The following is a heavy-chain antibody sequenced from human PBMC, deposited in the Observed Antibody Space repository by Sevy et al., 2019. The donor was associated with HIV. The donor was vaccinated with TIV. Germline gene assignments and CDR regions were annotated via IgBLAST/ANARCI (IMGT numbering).Heavy chain of an antibody. D-gene: IGHD1-20*01. CDR2: IYYSGST. J-gene: IGHJ4*02. CDR1: GGSVSSGSYY. V-gene: IGHV4-61*01. CDR3: ARLTGTFPPTRSFDY. Sequence: SETLSLTCTVSGGSVSSGSYYWSWIRQPPGKGLEWIGYIYYSGSTNYNPSLKSRVTISVDTSKNLFSLKLSSVTAADTAVYYCARLTGTFPPTRSFDYWGQGTLVTVSS.